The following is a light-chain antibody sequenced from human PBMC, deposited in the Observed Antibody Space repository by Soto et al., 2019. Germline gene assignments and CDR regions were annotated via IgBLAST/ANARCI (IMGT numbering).Light chain of an antibody. J-gene: IGKJ2*01. Sequence: QLTQSPSSLSASVGDRVIITCRASQSVSRSLNWYQQKTGQAPKLLIYAASTLHSGVPSRFSGSGSGTEFTLTISSLQPEDFATYYCQQSYNTPPFTFGQGTKLEIK. V-gene: IGKV1-39*01. CDR3: QQSYNTPPFT. CDR1: QSVSRS. CDR2: AAS.